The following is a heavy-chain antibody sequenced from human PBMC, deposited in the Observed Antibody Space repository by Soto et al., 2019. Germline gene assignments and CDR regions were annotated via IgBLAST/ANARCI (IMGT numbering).Heavy chain of an antibody. Sequence: ASVKVSCKASCHTFTGHHMHWVRQAPGQGLEWMGYIDLDNDNRASAQKFQGRVTTTRDTSITTAYMELNSLRAEDTAVYYCAKDNTAMAPGSWDYWGQGTLVTVSS. CDR1: CHTFTGHH. CDR3: AKDNTAMAPGSWDY. D-gene: IGHD5-18*01. CDR2: IDLDNDNR. J-gene: IGHJ4*02. V-gene: IGHV1-2*02.